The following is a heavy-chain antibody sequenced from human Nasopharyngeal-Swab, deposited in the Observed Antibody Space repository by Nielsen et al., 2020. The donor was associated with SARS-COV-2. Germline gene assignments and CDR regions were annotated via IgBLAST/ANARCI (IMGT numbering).Heavy chain of an antibody. V-gene: IGHV4-61*01. CDR3: ARVGGYSYGYGTDY. D-gene: IGHD5-18*01. J-gene: IGHJ4*02. Sequence: SETLSLTCTVSGGSVSSGSYYWSWIRQPPGKGLEWIGYIYYSGSTNYNPSLKSRVTISVDTSKNQFSLKLSSVTAADTAVYYYARVGGYSYGYGTDYWGQGTLVTVSS. CDR1: GGSVSSGSYY. CDR2: IYYSGST.